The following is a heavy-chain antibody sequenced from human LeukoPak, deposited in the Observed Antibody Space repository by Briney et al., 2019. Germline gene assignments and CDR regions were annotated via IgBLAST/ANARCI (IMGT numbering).Heavy chain of an antibody. CDR3: ARGISSSTCCHFDY. V-gene: IGHV3-66*02. D-gene: IGHD2/OR15-2a*01. Sequence: GGSLRLSYAASGFTFSSYSMTWVRQAPGKGLEWVSLIYSGGSTYSADSVKGRFTISRDNSKNTLYLQMNSLRVEDTAVYYCARGISSSTCCHFDYWGQGTLVTVSS. CDR1: GFTFSSYS. CDR2: IYSGGST. J-gene: IGHJ4*02.